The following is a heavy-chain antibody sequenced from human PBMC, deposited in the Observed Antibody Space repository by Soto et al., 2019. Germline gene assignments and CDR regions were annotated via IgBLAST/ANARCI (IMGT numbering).Heavy chain of an antibody. J-gene: IGHJ5*02. Sequence: PSETMSLTCSVSGGTVNSNSYYWSWIRQPPGKGLEWIGYIYYTGTTNHNPSLESRVIISMDTSKNQFFLELSSVTAADTAVYYCARSEYEYGRGSYRQKNWFDPWGQGTLVTVSS. D-gene: IGHD3-16*02. CDR2: IYYTGTT. CDR1: GGTVNSNSYY. V-gene: IGHV4-61*01. CDR3: ARSEYEYGRGSYRQKNWFDP.